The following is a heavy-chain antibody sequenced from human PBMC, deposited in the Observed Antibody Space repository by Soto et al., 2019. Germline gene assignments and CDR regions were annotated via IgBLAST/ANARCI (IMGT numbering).Heavy chain of an antibody. CDR2: ISYDGSNK. V-gene: IGHV3-30*18. D-gene: IGHD6-6*01. J-gene: IGHJ4*02. CDR1: GFTFSSYG. CDR3: AKDRLTGAGYFDY. Sequence: QVQMVESGGGVVQPGRCLRLSCAASGFTFSSYGMHWVRQAPGKGLEWVAVISYDGSNKYYADSVKGLFTISRDNSKNTLYLQMNSLRAEDTAVYYCAKDRLTGAGYFDYWGQGTLVTVSS.